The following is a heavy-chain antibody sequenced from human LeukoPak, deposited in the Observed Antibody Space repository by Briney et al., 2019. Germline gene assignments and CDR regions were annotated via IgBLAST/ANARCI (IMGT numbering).Heavy chain of an antibody. V-gene: IGHV4-4*02. CDR3: AREGLDYDFWSGYYRFDY. Sequence: SETLSLTCAVSGGSISSSNWWSWVRQPPGKGLEWIGEIYHSGSTNYDPSLKSRVTISVDKSKNQFSLKLSSVTAADTAVYYCAREGLDYDFWSGYYRFDYWGQEPWSPSPQ. J-gene: IGHJ4*01. D-gene: IGHD3-3*01. CDR1: GGSISSSNW. CDR2: IYHSGST.